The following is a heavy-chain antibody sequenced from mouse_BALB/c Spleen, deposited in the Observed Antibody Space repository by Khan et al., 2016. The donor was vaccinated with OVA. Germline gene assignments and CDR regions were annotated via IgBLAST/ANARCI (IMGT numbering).Heavy chain of an antibody. CDR2: IYTGSGDP. CDR3: AIRNYFGYTFAY. J-gene: IGHJ3*01. Sequence: QVQLKQSGAELARPGDSVKLSCKASGYTFTDYYMNWVKQRPGQGLEWMGEIYTGSGDPDYNEKFKGKVTLTADTSSSTAYLQLSSLTYEAAAVYFCAIRNYFGYTFAYWGEGTLVTVSA. CDR1: GYTFTDYY. V-gene: IGHV1-77*01. D-gene: IGHD1-2*01.